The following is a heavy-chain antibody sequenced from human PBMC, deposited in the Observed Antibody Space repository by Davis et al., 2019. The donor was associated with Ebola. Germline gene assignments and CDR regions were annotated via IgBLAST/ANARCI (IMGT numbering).Heavy chain of an antibody. CDR3: ARDEFDY. CDR1: GGTFNTYA. CDR2: IIPIFGKA. Sequence: AASVKVSCKASGGTFNTYAVNWVRQAPGQGLEWMGAIIPIFGKANYAPRFQGRVTITADEATNTAYMELSSLRSDDTAVYFCARDEFDYWGQGTLVTVSS. J-gene: IGHJ4*02. V-gene: IGHV1-69*13.